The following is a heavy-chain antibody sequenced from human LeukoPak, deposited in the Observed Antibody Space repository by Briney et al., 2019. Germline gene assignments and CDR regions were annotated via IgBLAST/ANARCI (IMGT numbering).Heavy chain of an antibody. J-gene: IGHJ3*02. Sequence: PGGSLRLSCAASGFTFSSYTMTWVRQAPGQGLEWVSAISGSGGGTYYADSVKGRFTISRDNSKDTLYLQLNLLRAEDTAVYYCASPSIAVAANGEAFDIWGQGTMVTVSS. CDR1: GFTFSSYT. V-gene: IGHV3-23*01. CDR2: ISGSGGGT. D-gene: IGHD6-19*01. CDR3: ASPSIAVAANGEAFDI.